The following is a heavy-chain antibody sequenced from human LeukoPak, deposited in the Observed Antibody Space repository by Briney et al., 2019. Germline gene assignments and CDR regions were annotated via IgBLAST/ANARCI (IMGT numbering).Heavy chain of an antibody. J-gene: IGHJ4*02. CDR3: TRDLGQWLLQGIFFDY. V-gene: IGHV1-18*01. D-gene: IGHD5-12*01. CDR2: ISAYSAYNGNT. CDR1: GYTFTSYG. Sequence: ASVKVSCKASGYTFTSYGISWVRQAPGQGPEWMGWISAYSAYNGNTNYAQKFQGRVTMTTDTSTSTAYMELRSLRSDDTAVYYCTRDLGQWLLQGIFFDYWGQGTLVTVSS.